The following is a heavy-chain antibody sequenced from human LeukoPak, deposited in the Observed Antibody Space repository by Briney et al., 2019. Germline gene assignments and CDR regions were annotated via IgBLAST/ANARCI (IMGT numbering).Heavy chain of an antibody. Sequence: GGSLRLSCAASGFTFSSYEMNWVRQAPGKGLEWVSYIGSSGSTVYYADSVKGRFSISRDNAKNSLYLQMNSLKTEDTAVYYCTTPNGILRYFDWLSLDGYYYYMDVWGKGTTVTISS. CDR2: IGSSGSTV. D-gene: IGHD3-9*01. V-gene: IGHV3-48*03. CDR1: GFTFSSYE. J-gene: IGHJ6*03. CDR3: TTPNGILRYFDWLSLDGYYYYMDV.